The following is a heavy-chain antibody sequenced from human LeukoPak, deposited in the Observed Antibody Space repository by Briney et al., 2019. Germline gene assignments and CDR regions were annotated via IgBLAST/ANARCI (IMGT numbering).Heavy chain of an antibody. Sequence: SETLSLTCTVSGGSISSYYWSWIRQPPGKGLEWIGEINHSGSTNYNPSLKSRVTISVDTSKNQFSLKLSSVTAADTAVYYCASIAVAGTSMGDYWGQGTLVTVSS. CDR3: ASIAVAGTSMGDY. J-gene: IGHJ4*02. V-gene: IGHV4-34*01. D-gene: IGHD6-19*01. CDR1: GGSISSYY. CDR2: INHSGST.